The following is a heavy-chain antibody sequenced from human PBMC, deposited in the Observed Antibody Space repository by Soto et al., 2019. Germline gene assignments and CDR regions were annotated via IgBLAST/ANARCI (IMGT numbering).Heavy chain of an antibody. D-gene: IGHD3-10*02. Sequence: GGSLRLSCAASGFTFSSYGMHWVRQAPGKGLEWVAVISYDGSNKYYADSVKGRFTISRDNSKNTLYLQMNSLRAEDTAVYYCAKALGVVRGVINYYYYYGMDVWGQGTTVTVSS. CDR2: ISYDGSNK. J-gene: IGHJ6*02. V-gene: IGHV3-30*18. CDR1: GFTFSSYG. CDR3: AKALGVVRGVINYYYYYGMDV.